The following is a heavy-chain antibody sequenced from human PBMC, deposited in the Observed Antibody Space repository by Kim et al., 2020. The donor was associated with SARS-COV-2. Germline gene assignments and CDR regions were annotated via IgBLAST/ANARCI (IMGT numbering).Heavy chain of an antibody. J-gene: IGHJ5*02. CDR2: T. CDR3: ARDQVGATGIDL. Sequence: TSYADSVKGRFTISRHNSKNTLYLQMNSLRTEDTAVYYCARDQVGATGIDLWGQGTLVTVSS. D-gene: IGHD1-26*01. V-gene: IGHV3-53*04.